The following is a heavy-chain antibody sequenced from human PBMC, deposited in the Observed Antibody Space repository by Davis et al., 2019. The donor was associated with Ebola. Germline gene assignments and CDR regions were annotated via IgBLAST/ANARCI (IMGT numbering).Heavy chain of an antibody. CDR1: GYTFTSYA. D-gene: IGHD4-17*01. V-gene: IGHV1-3*01. J-gene: IGHJ6*02. CDR3: ARGYGDFYYYGMDV. Sequence: AASVKVSCKASGYTFTSYAMHWVRQAPGQRLEWMGWINAGNGNTKYSQKLQGRVTMTTDTSTSTAYMELSSLRSEDTAVYYCARGYGDFYYYGMDVWGQGTTVTVSS. CDR2: INAGNGNT.